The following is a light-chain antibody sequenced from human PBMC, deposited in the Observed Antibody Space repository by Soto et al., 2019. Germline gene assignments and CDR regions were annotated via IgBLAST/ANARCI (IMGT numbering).Light chain of an antibody. CDR1: SSNIGAGYD. V-gene: IGLV1-40*01. Sequence: QAVVTQPPSVSGAPGQRVTISCTRSSSNIGAGYDVHWYQQLPGTAPKLLIYGNSNRPSGVPDRFSGSKSGTSASLAITGLQAEDEADYYCQFYDSSLSALFGGGTKLTVL. J-gene: IGLJ3*02. CDR2: GNS. CDR3: QFYDSSLSAL.